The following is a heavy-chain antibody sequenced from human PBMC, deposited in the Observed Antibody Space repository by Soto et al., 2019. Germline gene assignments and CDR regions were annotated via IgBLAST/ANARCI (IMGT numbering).Heavy chain of an antibody. CDR1: GGTFSSYT. CDR3: AREGLVLVPTNVNSDYYYSAMEV. V-gene: IGHV1-69*04. CDR2: IIPIIGIA. J-gene: IGHJ6*01. Sequence: GVSVKVSCKASGGTFSSYTISWLRQAPGQGLEWMGRIIPIIGIANYAQKFQGRVTITADKSTSTAYMELSSLRSEDTAVYYCAREGLVLVPTNVNSDYYYSAMEVWGQGTTVTGSP. D-gene: IGHD2-2*01.